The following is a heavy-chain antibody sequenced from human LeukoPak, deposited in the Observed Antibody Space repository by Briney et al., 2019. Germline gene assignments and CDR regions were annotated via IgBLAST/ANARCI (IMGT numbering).Heavy chain of an antibody. CDR2: ISGSGGST. J-gene: IGHJ1*01. D-gene: IGHD6-25*01. CDR3: AKSPRYSSAPRGGDFQH. CDR1: GFTFSSYG. Sequence: GGSLRLSCAASGFTFSSYGMHWVRQAPGKGLEWVSAISGSGGSTYYADSVKGRFTISRDNSKNTLYLQMNSLRAEDTAVYYCAKSPRYSSAPRGGDFQHWGQGTLVTVSS. V-gene: IGHV3-23*01.